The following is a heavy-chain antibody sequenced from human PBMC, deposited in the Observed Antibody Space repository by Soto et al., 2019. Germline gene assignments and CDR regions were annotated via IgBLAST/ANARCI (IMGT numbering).Heavy chain of an antibody. CDR1: GYTFTTYD. V-gene: IGHV1-8*01. Sequence: ASVKVSCKASGYTFTTYDIHWVRQATGQGLEWMGWMNPSTGNTGYAQQFLGRVTMTRDTSISTAYMELSSLGSEDTAVYYCASGRFGEWLLKYWGQGTLVTAPQ. J-gene: IGHJ4*02. D-gene: IGHD3-3*01. CDR2: MNPSTGNT. CDR3: ASGRFGEWLLKY.